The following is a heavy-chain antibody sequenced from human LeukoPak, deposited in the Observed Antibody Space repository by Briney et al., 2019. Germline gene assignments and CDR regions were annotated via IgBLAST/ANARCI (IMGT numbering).Heavy chain of an antibody. CDR2: IYHSGST. CDR3: ARVPSPYYYDSSGYHV. D-gene: IGHD3-22*01. V-gene: IGHV4-38-2*02. J-gene: IGHJ4*02. CDR1: GYSISSGYY. Sequence: SETLSLTCTVSGYSISSGYYWGWIRQPPGKGLEWIGSIYHSGSTYYNPSLKSRVTVSVDTSKNQFSLKLSSVTAADTAVYYCARVPSPYYYDSSGYHVWGQGTLVTVSS.